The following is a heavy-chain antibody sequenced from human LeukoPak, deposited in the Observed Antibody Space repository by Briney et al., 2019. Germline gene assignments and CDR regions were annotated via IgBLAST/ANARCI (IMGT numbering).Heavy chain of an antibody. J-gene: IGHJ4*02. CDR3: AKETKGYYYDSSGYYPSTIYYFDY. CDR2: ISGSGGST. CDR1: GFTFSSYA. Sequence: GGSLRLSCAASGFTFSSYAMSWVRQAPGKGLEWVSAISGSGGSTYYADSVKGRFTISRDNSKNTLYLQMNSLRAEDTAVYYCAKETKGYYYDSSGYYPSTIYYFDYWGQGTLVTVSS. V-gene: IGHV3-23*01. D-gene: IGHD3-22*01.